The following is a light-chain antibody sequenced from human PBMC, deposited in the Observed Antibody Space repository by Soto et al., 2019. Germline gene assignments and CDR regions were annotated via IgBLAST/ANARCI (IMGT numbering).Light chain of an antibody. CDR2: LEGSGNY. V-gene: IGLV4-60*02. CDR3: ETWDSNTRV. Sequence: QSVLAQSSSASASRGSSVKLTCTLSSGHNSYIIAWHQQQPGKAPRFLMELEGSGNYNKGSGVPDRFSGSSSGADRYLTISNLQFEDEADYYCETWDSNTRVFGGGTKLTVL. J-gene: IGLJ3*02. CDR1: SGHNSYI.